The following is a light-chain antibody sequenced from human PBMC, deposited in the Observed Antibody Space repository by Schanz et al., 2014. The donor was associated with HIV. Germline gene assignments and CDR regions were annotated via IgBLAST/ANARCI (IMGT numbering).Light chain of an antibody. CDR2: ADY. CDR1: ALNLGHNF. Sequence: SLFTQPPSVSAAPGQRVTISCSGGALNLGHNFVSWYQQFPGTAPKLLIFADYQRPSEIPDRISGSKTGTSATLAIIGLQPGDEADYYCAAWDSGRGAVVFGGGTKLTVL. CDR3: AAWDSGRGAVV. J-gene: IGLJ2*01. V-gene: IGLV1-51*01.